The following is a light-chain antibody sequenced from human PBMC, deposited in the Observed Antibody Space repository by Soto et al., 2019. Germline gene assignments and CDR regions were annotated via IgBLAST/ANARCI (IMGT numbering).Light chain of an antibody. CDR1: SSDMRGYNS. V-gene: IGLV2-8*01. CDR2: EVX. CDR3: SSYAGSNKCV. J-gene: IGLJ1*01. Sequence: QSVLTQSPSAAGSPGQSVTISCTGTSSDMRGYNSVSWYQQHPGKAPKPMIYEVXXRPTGVPDRFSGSTSDNPAPLPVSGLQAEGEAGYYCSSYAGSNKCVFGAGTKVTV.